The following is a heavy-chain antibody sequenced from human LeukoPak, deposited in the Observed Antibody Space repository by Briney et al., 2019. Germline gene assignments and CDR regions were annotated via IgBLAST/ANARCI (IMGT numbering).Heavy chain of an antibody. CDR1: GFTFTYYW. Sequence: GGSLRLSCAASGFTFTYYWMSWVRQAPGKGLEWVSAISGSGGTTYYADSVKGRFTFSRDNSKNTLYLQMNSLRAEDTAVYYCAKEEGYYYDSGGYYVEYFQHWGQGTLVTVSS. D-gene: IGHD3-22*01. J-gene: IGHJ1*01. CDR3: AKEEGYYYDSGGYYVEYFQH. CDR2: ISGSGGTT. V-gene: IGHV3-23*01.